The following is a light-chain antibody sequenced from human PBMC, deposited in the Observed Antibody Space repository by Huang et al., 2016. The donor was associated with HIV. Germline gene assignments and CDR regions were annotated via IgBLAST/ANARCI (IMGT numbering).Light chain of an antibody. CDR3: QQYHSLPWT. V-gene: IGKV1-NL1*01. J-gene: IGKJ1*01. CDR1: QGIGNS. Sequence: DIQMTQSPSSLSASVGDRVTITCRASQGIGNSLAWYQQKPEKAPRLLLYATSTLEIGVPSRFSGSGSWTHYTLTINTLQPEDIASYYCQQYHSLPWTFGQGTKVEIK. CDR2: ATS.